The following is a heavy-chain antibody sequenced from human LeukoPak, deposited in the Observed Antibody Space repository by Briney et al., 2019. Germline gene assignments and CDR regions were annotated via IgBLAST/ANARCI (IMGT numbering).Heavy chain of an antibody. Sequence: ASVKVSCKASGYSFTSYDLNWARQATGQGLEWMGWINPNSGNTGYAQKFQGRVTMTRNTSISTAYMELSSLRSEDTAVYYCARGRKSMVRGVIITFTRIHKNYYMDVWGKGTTVTISS. V-gene: IGHV1-8*01. J-gene: IGHJ6*03. CDR1: GYSFTSYD. D-gene: IGHD3-10*01. CDR3: ARGRKSMVRGVIITFTRIHKNYYMDV. CDR2: INPNSGNT.